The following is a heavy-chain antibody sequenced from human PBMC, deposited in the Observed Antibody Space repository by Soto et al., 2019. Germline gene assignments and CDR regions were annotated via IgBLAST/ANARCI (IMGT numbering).Heavy chain of an antibody. CDR3: VKDLRRGYFDY. J-gene: IGHJ4*02. V-gene: IGHV3-30*18. CDR2: ISYDGSNR. Sequence: QVQLVESGGGVVQPGRSLRLSCAASGFTFNIHAMHWVRQAPGKGLEWVALISYDGSNRHYVDSVKGRFTISRDNSKNTLSLQMNSLRPEDTAVYYCVKDLRRGYFDYWGQGTLVTVSS. CDR1: GFTFNIHA. D-gene: IGHD3-10*01.